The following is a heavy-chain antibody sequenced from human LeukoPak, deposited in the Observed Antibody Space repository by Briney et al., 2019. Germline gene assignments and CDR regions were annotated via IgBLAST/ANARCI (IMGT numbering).Heavy chain of an antibody. J-gene: IGHJ4*02. CDR1: GYTLTELY. CDR3: ATVPDILTGYYSWYYFDY. Sequence: GASVKVSCKVSGYTLTELYMHWVRQAPGKGLEWMGGIDPEDGDTIYAQKFQGRVTMTEDTSTDTAYMELSSLRSEDTAVYYCATVPDILTGYYSWYYFDYWGQGTLVTVSS. CDR2: IDPEDGDT. V-gene: IGHV1-24*01. D-gene: IGHD3-9*01.